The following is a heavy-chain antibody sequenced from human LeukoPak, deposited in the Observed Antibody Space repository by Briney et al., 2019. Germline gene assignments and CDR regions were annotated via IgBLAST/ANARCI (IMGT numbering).Heavy chain of an antibody. D-gene: IGHD5-18*01. Sequence: GRSLRLSCAAAGFMFRIYGMHWVRQAPGKGLEWVAVIWYDGSNKYYTDSVKGRFTISRDNSNNTLYLQMNGLRVEDTAVYYCARGHVRGYSYGFGYWGQGSLVTVSS. CDR1: GFMFRIYG. J-gene: IGHJ4*02. V-gene: IGHV3-33*08. CDR2: IWYDGSNK. CDR3: ARGHVRGYSYGFGY.